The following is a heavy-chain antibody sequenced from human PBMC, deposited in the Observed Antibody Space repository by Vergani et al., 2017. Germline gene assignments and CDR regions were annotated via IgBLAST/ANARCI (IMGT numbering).Heavy chain of an antibody. CDR3: AKDLTXDYYDSSGYYYVDAFDI. V-gene: IGHV3-23*01. J-gene: IGHJ3*02. CDR2: ISGSGGST. CDR1: GFTFSSYA. Sequence: EVQLLESGGGLVQPGGSLRLSCAASGFTFSSYAMSWVRQAPGNGLEWVSAISGSGGSTYYADSVKGRFTISRDNSKNTLYLQMNSLRAEDTAVYYCAKDLTXDYYDSSGYYYVDAFDIWGQGTMVTVSS. D-gene: IGHD3-22*01.